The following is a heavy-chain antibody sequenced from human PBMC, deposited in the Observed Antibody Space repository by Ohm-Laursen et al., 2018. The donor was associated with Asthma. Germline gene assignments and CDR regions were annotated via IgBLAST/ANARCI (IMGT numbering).Heavy chain of an antibody. D-gene: IGHD1-26*01. CDR2: ISTASTFI. J-gene: IGHJ1*01. CDR1: GFTFRSYA. V-gene: IGHV3-21*01. CDR3: ARIGPEWELPGREYSVHH. Sequence: GSLRLSCTASGFTFRSYAMHWVRQAPGKGLEWVASISTASTFIYYADSVRGRFTTSRDNANDLVYLQMHDLRAEDTALYYCARIGPEWELPGREYSVHHWGQGTLVTVSS.